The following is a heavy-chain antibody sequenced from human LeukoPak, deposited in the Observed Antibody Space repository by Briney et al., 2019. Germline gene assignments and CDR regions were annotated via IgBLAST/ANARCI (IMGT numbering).Heavy chain of an antibody. D-gene: IGHD3-3*01. J-gene: IGHJ4*02. Sequence: PGRSLRLSCAASGFTFSSYGMHWVRQAPGKGLEWVANIKQDGSEKYYVDSVKGRFTISRDNAKNSLYLQMNSLRAEDTAVYYCARDGVGFDYWGQGTLVTVSS. V-gene: IGHV3-7*01. CDR3: ARDGVGFDY. CDR1: GFTFSSYG. CDR2: IKQDGSEK.